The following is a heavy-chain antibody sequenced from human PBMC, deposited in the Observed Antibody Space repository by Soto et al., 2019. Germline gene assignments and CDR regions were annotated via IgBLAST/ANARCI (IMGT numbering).Heavy chain of an antibody. D-gene: IGHD3-3*01. CDR2: INHSGST. CDR3: ARLGVRYDFWSGPVDY. CDR1: GGSFSGYY. V-gene: IGHV4-34*01. J-gene: IGHJ4*02. Sequence: SETLSLTCAVYGGSFSGYYWSWIRQPPEKGLEWIGEINHSGSTYYNPSLKSRVTISVDTSKNQFSLKLSSVTAADTAVYYCARLGVRYDFWSGPVDYWGQGTLVTVSS.